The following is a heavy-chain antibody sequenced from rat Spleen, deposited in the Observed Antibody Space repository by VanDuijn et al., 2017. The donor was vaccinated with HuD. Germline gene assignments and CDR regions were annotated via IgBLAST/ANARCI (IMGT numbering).Heavy chain of an antibody. J-gene: IGHJ4*01. CDR3: ARDPVFDSGDYIMDA. CDR2: IWAGGGT. V-gene: IGHV2-72*01. Sequence: QVQLKESGPGLVQPSQTLSLTCTVSGFSLTSYHVSWVRQPPGKSLVWMGTIWAGGGTNYNSAVQSRLSISRDTSKSQVFLKMNSLHPEDTGTYYCARDPVFDSGDYIMDAWGQGASVTVSS. CDR1: GFSLTSYH. D-gene: IGHD1-1*01.